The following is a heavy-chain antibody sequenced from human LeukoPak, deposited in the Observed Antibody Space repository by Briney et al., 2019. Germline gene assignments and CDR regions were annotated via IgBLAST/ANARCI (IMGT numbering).Heavy chain of an antibody. Sequence: SVKVSCKASGGTFSSYAISWVRQAPGQGLEWMGGIIPIFDTANYAQKFQGRVTITADESTSTAYMELRSLRSDDTAVYYCARVPWFGEHYYFDYWGQGTLVTVSS. CDR2: IIPIFDTA. CDR1: GGTFSSYA. D-gene: IGHD3-10*01. CDR3: ARVPWFGEHYYFDY. J-gene: IGHJ4*02. V-gene: IGHV1-69*13.